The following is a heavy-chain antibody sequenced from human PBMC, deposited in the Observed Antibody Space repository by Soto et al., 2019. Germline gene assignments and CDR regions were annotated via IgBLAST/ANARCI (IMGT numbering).Heavy chain of an antibody. CDR1: GFTFDDYA. Sequence: EVQLVESGGVVVQFGGSLRLSCAASGFTFDDYAMHWVRQVPGKGLEWVSLIARDGTTTYYADSVKGRFTISRDNSKNSLYLKMNSLRPDDTAFYYCAKDGGYSDGWFGYSDYWGQGTLVTVSS. CDR2: IARDGTTT. V-gene: IGHV3-43D*04. CDR3: AKDGGYSDGWFGYSDY. J-gene: IGHJ4*02. D-gene: IGHD6-13*01.